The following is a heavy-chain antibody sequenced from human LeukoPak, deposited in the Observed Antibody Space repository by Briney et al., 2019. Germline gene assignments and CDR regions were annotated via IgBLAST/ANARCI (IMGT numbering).Heavy chain of an antibody. V-gene: IGHV4-38-2*01. Sequence: SETLSLXCAVSGYSISSGYYWGWIRQPPGKGLEWIGSIYHSGSTYYNPSLKSRVTISVDTSKNQFSLKLSSVTAADTAVYYCARLVTGDWFDPWGQGTLVTVSS. D-gene: IGHD3-9*01. CDR1: GYSISSGYY. CDR3: ARLVTGDWFDP. CDR2: IYHSGST. J-gene: IGHJ5*02.